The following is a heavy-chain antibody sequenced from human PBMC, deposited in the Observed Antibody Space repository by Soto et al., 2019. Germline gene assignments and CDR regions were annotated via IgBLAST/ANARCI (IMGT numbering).Heavy chain of an antibody. V-gene: IGHV3-23*01. CDR1: GFTFSSYA. Sequence: EVQLLESGGGLVQPGGSLRLSCAASGFTFSSYAMSWVRQAPGKGLEWVSAISGSGGSTYYADSVKGRCTISRDKSKNTLYLQMNSLRAEDTAVYYCANPPSPPYYYGMDVWGQGTTVTVSS. CDR3: ANPPSPPYYYGMDV. J-gene: IGHJ6*02. CDR2: ISGSGGST.